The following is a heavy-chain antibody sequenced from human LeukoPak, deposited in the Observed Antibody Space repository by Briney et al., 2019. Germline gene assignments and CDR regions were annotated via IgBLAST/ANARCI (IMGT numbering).Heavy chain of an antibody. CDR1: GGSFSNYY. CDR2: IYTSGST. D-gene: IGHD3-16*02. CDR3: ARGSGSYRPLYFFDY. V-gene: IGHV4-4*07. J-gene: IGHJ4*02. Sequence: SETLSLTCSVSGGSFSNYYWNWIRQPAGKGLEWIGRIYTSGSTNYNPSLKSRVTMSLDMSQKEVSLTLSSMTATDTAVYFCARGSGSYRPLYFFDYWGQGNLVTVSS.